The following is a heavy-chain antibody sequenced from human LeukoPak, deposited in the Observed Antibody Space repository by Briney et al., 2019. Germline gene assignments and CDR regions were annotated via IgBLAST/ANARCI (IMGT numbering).Heavy chain of an antibody. CDR3: ARDTSRGYYDSSGYSKGGMDV. Sequence: PGGSLRLSCAASGFTFSSYSMSWVRQAPGKGLEWVSYISSSSSTIYYADSVKGRFTISRDNAKHSLYLQMNSLRDEDTAVYYCARDTSRGYYDSSGYSKGGMDVWGQGTTVTVSS. D-gene: IGHD3-22*01. J-gene: IGHJ6*02. V-gene: IGHV3-48*02. CDR2: ISSSSSTI. CDR1: GFTFSSYS.